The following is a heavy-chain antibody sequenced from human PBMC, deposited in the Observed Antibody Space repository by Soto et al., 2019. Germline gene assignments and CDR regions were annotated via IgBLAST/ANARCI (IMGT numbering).Heavy chain of an antibody. Sequence: EVQLVESGGGLVQPGGSLRLSCATSGFTFSSYWGHWVRQAPGKGLVWVSRIDTDGSRTSYADSVKGRFTISRDNAENTLYLQMNSLRAEDTAVYYCARAGSYRFDYWGQGTLVTVSS. J-gene: IGHJ4*02. CDR1: GFTFSSYW. CDR2: IDTDGSRT. D-gene: IGHD3-10*01. V-gene: IGHV3-74*01. CDR3: ARAGSYRFDY.